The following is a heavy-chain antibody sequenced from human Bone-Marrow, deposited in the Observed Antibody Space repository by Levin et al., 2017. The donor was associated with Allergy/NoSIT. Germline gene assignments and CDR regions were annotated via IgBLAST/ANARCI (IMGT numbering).Heavy chain of an antibody. J-gene: IGHJ4*02. Sequence: GGSLRLSCSTSGFTFSRFVLMWFRQAPGKGLEWVSGMSYTGTTYYTDSVKGRFTVSRDSSKDTIYLHMDGLRAEDTAMYDCAKEHLPRHTAMENWGQGTLVTVSS. CDR2: MSYTGTT. D-gene: IGHD5-18*01. CDR1: GFTFSRFV. V-gene: IGHV3-23*01. CDR3: AKEHLPRHTAMEN.